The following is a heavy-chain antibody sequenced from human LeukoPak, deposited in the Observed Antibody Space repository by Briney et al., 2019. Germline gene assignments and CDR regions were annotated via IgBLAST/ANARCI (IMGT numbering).Heavy chain of an antibody. D-gene: IGHD3-10*01. CDR1: GYTFTSYD. CDR2: MNPNSANT. J-gene: IGHJ4*02. Sequence: GASVKVSCKASGYTFTSYDINWVRQATGQGLEWMGWMNPNSANTGYAQKFQGRVTMTRNTSISTAYMELSSLTSEATAVYFCTRVDKISGFDYWGQGTLVTVSA. CDR3: TRVDKISGFDY. V-gene: IGHV1-8*01.